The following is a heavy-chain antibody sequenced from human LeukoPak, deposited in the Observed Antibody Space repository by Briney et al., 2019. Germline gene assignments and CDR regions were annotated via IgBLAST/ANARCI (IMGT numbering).Heavy chain of an antibody. CDR1: GFTFDDYA. CDR2: ISGDGGST. V-gene: IGHV3-43*02. CDR3: AKSKSSYYGSGSDFDY. J-gene: IGHJ4*02. Sequence: HPGGSLRLSCATSGFTFDDYAMHWVRQAPGKGLEWVSLISGDGGSTYYADSVKGRFTISRDNSKNSLYLQMNSLRTEDTALYYCAKSKSSYYGSGSDFDYWGQGTLVTVSS. D-gene: IGHD3-10*01.